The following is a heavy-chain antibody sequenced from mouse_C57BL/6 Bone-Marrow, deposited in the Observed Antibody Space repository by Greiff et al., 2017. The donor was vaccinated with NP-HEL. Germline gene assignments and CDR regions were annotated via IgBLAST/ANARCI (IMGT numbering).Heavy chain of an antibody. J-gene: IGHJ2*01. CDR2: ISNGGGST. CDR1: GFTFSDYY. Sequence: DVQLVESGGGLVQPGGSLKLSCAASGFTFSDYYMYWVRQTPEKRLEWVAYISNGGGSTYYPDTVKGRFTISRDNAKNTLYLQMSRLKSEDTAMYYCARLGDGYYFDYWGQGTTLTVSS. D-gene: IGHD2-3*01. CDR3: ARLGDGYYFDY. V-gene: IGHV5-12*01.